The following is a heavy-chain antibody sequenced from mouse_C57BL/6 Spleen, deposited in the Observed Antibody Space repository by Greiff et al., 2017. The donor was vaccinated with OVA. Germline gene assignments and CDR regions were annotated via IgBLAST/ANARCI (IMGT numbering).Heavy chain of an antibody. CDR2: IDPSDSYT. CDR3: AVYGSSFDY. V-gene: IGHV1-69*01. D-gene: IGHD1-1*01. Sequence: VQLQESGAELVMPGASVKLSCKASGYTFTSYWMHWVKQRPGQGLEWIGEIDPSDSYTNYNQKFKGKSTLTVDKSSSTAYMQLSSLTSEDSAVYYCAVYGSSFDYWGQGTTLTVSS. J-gene: IGHJ2*01. CDR1: GYTFTSYW.